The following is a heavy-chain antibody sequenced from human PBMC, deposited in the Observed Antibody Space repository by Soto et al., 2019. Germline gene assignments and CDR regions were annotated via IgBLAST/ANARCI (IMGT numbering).Heavy chain of an antibody. CDR1: GFTFSSYA. J-gene: IGHJ6*02. CDR3: AKVAGGG. Sequence: EVQLLESGGDLVQPGGSLRLSCAASGFTFSSYAMSWVRQAAGKGLEWVSAISGSGTNTYYADSVKGRFTISRDNSKNPVPLQMNSLRAEDTAVYYCAKVAGGGWGQGTTVTVSS. D-gene: IGHD2-15*01. V-gene: IGHV3-23*01. CDR2: ISGSGTNT.